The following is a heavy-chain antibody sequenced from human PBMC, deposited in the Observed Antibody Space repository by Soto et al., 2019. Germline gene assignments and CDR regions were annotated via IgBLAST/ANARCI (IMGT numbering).Heavy chain of an antibody. Sequence: GASVKVSCKASGYTFTSYAMNWVRQAPGQRLEWMGWINAGNGNTKYSQKLQGRVTVTADESTSTAYMELRSLRSDDTAVYYWGRDRGSGGGGDAFDIWGQGTMVTVSS. CDR1: GYTFTSYA. CDR3: GRDRGSGGGGDAFDI. J-gene: IGHJ3*02. D-gene: IGHD2-15*01. V-gene: IGHV1-3*01. CDR2: INAGNGNT.